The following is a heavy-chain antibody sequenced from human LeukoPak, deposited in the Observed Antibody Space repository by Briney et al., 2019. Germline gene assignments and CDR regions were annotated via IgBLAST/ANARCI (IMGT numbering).Heavy chain of an antibody. CDR2: IYYSGST. CDR3: ARHLGPRDGYNFSWFDP. Sequence: PSETLSLTCAVYGGSFSGYYWSWIRQPPGKGLEWIGYIYYSGSTNYNPSLKSRVTISVDTSKNQFSLKLSSVTAADTAVYYCARHLGPRDGYNFSWFDPWGQGTLVTVSS. J-gene: IGHJ5*02. D-gene: IGHD5-24*01. V-gene: IGHV4-59*08. CDR1: GGSFSGYY.